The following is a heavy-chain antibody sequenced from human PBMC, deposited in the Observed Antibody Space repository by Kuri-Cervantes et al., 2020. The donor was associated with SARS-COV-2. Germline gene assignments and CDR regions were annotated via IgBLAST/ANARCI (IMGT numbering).Heavy chain of an antibody. Sequence: GSLRLSCAVYGGSFSGYYWSWVRQPPGKGLEWIGSIYYSGSTYYNPSLKSRVTISVDTSKNQFSLKLSSVTTADTAVYYCARLTTSYFDYWGQGTLVTVSS. D-gene: IGHD4-11*01. CDR1: GGSFSGYY. CDR2: IYYSGST. CDR3: ARLTTSYFDY. V-gene: IGHV4-34*01. J-gene: IGHJ4*02.